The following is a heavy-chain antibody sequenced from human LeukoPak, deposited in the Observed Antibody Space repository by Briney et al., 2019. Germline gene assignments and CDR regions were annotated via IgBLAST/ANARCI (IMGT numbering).Heavy chain of an antibody. V-gene: IGHV7-4-1*02. J-gene: IGHJ4*02. CDR3: ARDHRRIAAAGYPYY. D-gene: IGHD6-13*01. CDR2: INTNTGNP. CDR1: GYTFTSYA. Sequence: ASVKVSCKASGYTFTSYAMNWVRQGPGQGLEWMGWINTNTGNPTYAQGFTGRFVFSLDTSVSTAYLQISSLKAEDTAVYYCARDHRRIAAAGYPYYWGQGTLVTVSS.